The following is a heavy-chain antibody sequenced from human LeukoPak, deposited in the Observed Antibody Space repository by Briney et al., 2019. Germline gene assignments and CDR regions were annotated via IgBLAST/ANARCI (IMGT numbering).Heavy chain of an antibody. D-gene: IGHD1-26*01. CDR3: ARTVLGATGYFDY. V-gene: IGHV7-4-1*02. J-gene: IGHJ4*02. CDR2: INTTTGSP. Sequence: ASVKVSCKASGYTFTSYDINWVRQATGQGLEWMGWINTTTGSPTYAQGFTGRFVFSLDTSVSTTYLQISSLEAEDTAVYYCARTVLGATGYFDYWGQGTLITVSS. CDR1: GYTFTSYD.